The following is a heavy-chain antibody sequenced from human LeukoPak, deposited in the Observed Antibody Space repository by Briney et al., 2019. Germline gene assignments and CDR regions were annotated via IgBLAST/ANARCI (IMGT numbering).Heavy chain of an antibody. CDR1: GFTFSDYY. CDR2: ISSSGSTI. D-gene: IGHD6-6*01. CDR3: ARDSVSSSSGWFDP. Sequence: TGGSLSLSCAASGFTFSDYYMSWIRKAPGKGLEWVSYISSSGSTIYYADSVKGRFTISRDNAKNSLYLQMNSLRAEDTAVYYYARDSVSSSSGWFDPWGQGTLVTVSS. V-gene: IGHV3-11*01. J-gene: IGHJ5*02.